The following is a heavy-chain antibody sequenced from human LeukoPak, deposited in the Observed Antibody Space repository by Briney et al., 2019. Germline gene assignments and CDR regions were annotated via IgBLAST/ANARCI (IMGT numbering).Heavy chain of an antibody. V-gene: IGHV3-7*03. J-gene: IGHJ4*02. Sequence: PGGSLRLSCAVSGFNFSMYWMSWVRQAPGKGPEWVANINQDGSEKYYVDSVKGRFTISRDNSKNTLYLQMNSLRAEDTAVYYCAKVPRSLYYFDYWGQGTLVTVSS. CDR1: GFNFSMYW. CDR2: INQDGSEK. CDR3: AKVPRSLYYFDY.